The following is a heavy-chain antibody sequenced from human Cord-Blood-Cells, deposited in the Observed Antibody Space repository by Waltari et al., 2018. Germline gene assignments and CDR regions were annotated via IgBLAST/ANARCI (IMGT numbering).Heavy chain of an antibody. CDR2: ISGSGGST. J-gene: IGHJ4*02. V-gene: IGHV3-23*01. CDR1: GFTFSSYA. Sequence: EVQLLESGGGLVQPGGSLRLSCAASGFTFSSYAMSWVRQAPGKGLEWVSAISGSGGSTYYADSVKSRSTSSRDNSKNTLYLQMNSLRAEDTAVYYCAKSIPHRQQLWDYWGQGTLVTVSS. CDR3: AKSIPHRQQLWDY. D-gene: IGHD6-13*01.